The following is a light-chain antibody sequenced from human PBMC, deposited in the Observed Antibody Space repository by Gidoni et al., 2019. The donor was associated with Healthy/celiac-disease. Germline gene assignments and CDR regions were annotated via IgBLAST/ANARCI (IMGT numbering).Light chain of an antibody. CDR3: QQYDSSPPYT. CDR2: GAS. J-gene: IGKJ2*01. CDR1: QSVSSSY. Sequence: VLTQSPGTLSLSAGERATLSCRASQSVSSSYLAWYQQKPGQAPRLLIYGASSRATGIPDRFSGSGSGTDVTLTISRLEPEDFAVYYCQQYDSSPPYTFGQGTKLEIK. V-gene: IGKV3-20*01.